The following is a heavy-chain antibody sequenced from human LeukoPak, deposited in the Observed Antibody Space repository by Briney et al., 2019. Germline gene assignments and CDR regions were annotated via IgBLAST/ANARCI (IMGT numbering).Heavy chain of an antibody. CDR3: ARKLVAGPFDY. CDR1: GGSISSYY. J-gene: IGHJ4*02. Sequence: SETLSLTCTVSGGSISSYYWSWIRQPPGKGLEWIGYIYYSGSTNYNPSLKSRVTISVDTSKNQFSLKLSSVAAADTAVYYCARKLVAGPFDYWGQGTLVTVSS. V-gene: IGHV4-59*12. CDR2: IYYSGST. D-gene: IGHD6-19*01.